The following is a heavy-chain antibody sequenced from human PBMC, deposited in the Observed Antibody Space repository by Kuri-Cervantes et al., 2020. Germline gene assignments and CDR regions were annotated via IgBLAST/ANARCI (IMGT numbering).Heavy chain of an antibody. CDR2: IIPIFGTA. CDR3: ARDSAVAGLDY. J-gene: IGHJ4*02. Sequence: SVKVSCKASGGTFSSYAISWVRQAPGQGLEWMGGIIPIFGTANYAQMLQGRVTMTTDTSTSTAYMELRSLRSDDTAVYYCARDSAVAGLDYWGQGTLVTVSS. V-gene: IGHV1-69*05. D-gene: IGHD6-19*01. CDR1: GGTFSSYA.